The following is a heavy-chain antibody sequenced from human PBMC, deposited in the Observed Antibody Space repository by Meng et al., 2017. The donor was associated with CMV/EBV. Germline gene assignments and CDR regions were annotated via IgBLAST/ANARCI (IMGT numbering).Heavy chain of an antibody. J-gene: IGHJ4*02. CDR1: GFTFSSYA. D-gene: IGHD6-19*01. V-gene: IGHV3-23*01. CDR3: AKLEKWLVLAGLDY. CDR2: ISGSGGST. Sequence: GGSLRLSCAASGFTFSSYAMSWVRQAPGKGLEWVSAISGSGGSTYYADSVKGRFTISRDNSKKTLYLQMNSLRAEDTAVYYCAKLEKWLVLAGLDYWGQGTLVTVSS.